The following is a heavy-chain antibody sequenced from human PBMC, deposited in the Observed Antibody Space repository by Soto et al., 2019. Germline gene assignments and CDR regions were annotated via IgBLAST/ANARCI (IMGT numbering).Heavy chain of an antibody. CDR3: ARELRIGYCTNGVCSSLHNWFDP. J-gene: IGHJ5*02. CDR2: IIPIFGTA. D-gene: IGHD2-8*01. CDR1: GGTFSSYA. Sequence: ASVKVSCKASGGTFSSYAISWVLQAPGQGLEWMGGIIPIFGTANYAQKFQGRVTITADESTSTAYMELSSLRSEDTAVYYCARELRIGYCTNGVCSSLHNWFDPWGQGTLVTVSS. V-gene: IGHV1-69*13.